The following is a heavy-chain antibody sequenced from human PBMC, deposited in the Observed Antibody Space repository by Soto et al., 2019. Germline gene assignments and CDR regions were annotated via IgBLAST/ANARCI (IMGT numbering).Heavy chain of an antibody. CDR1: GFPFSGYT. Sequence: RGSLRLSCSASGFPFSGYTMDWVRQAPGKGLEWVSSISSSSTYIYYADSVKGRFTISRDNAKNSLYLQMNSLRAEDTAVYYCARDLNFGGDCQSAYYLDYWAQGTLVTVS. V-gene: IGHV3-21*01. CDR2: ISSSSTYI. J-gene: IGHJ4*02. CDR3: ARDLNFGGDCQSAYYLDY. D-gene: IGHD2-21*02.